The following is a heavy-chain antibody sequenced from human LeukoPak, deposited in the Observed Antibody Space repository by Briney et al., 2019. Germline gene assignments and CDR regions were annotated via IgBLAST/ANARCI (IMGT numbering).Heavy chain of an antibody. CDR2: IYWDDDK. V-gene: IGHV2-5*02. Sequence: SGPTQVKPTHTLTLTCTFSGFTLSTSGVGVGWIRQPPGKALELLAVIYWDDDKRYSPSLKSRLTITKDTSKNQVVLTMTNMDPVDTATYYCAHRLGEGSSSKTYYFDYWGQGTLVTVSS. CDR3: AHRLGEGSSSKTYYFDY. CDR1: GFTLSTSGVG. J-gene: IGHJ4*02. D-gene: IGHD6-6*01.